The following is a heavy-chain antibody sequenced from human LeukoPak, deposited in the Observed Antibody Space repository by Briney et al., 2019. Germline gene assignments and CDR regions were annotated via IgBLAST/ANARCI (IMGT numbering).Heavy chain of an antibody. CDR2: VYPEDGET. CDR1: GYTFTDYY. J-gene: IGHJ4*02. D-gene: IGHD3-10*01. Sequence: VASVRVSCKVSGYTFTDYYMHWGPQAPGKGLEWIGLVYPEDGETIYAEKFQGRVTITADTSTDTAYMELSSLRSEDTAVYYCATFSGRYSGYWGQGTLVTVSS. CDR3: ATFSGRYSGY. V-gene: IGHV1-69-2*01.